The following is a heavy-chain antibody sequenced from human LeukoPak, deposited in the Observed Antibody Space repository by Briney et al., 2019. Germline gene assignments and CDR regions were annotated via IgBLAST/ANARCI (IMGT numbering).Heavy chain of an antibody. J-gene: IGHJ6*02. Sequence: PSQTLSLTCTVSGGSISSGGYYWSWIRQHPGKGLEWIGYIYYSGSTYYNPSLKSRVTISVDTSKNQFSLKLGSVTAADTAVHYCARGEPHDYGDYFYGMDVWGQGTTVTVSS. CDR3: ARGEPHDYGDYFYGMDV. V-gene: IGHV4-31*03. CDR1: GGSISSGGYY. D-gene: IGHD4-17*01. CDR2: IYYSGST.